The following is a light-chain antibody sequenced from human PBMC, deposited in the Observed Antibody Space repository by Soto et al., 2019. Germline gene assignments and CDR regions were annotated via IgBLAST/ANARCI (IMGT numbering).Light chain of an antibody. V-gene: IGKV4-1*01. J-gene: IGKJ1*01. CDR3: QQYYSTPPT. CDR1: QSVLYTSNNKNY. Sequence: DLVMTPSPDSLSVSMGARATINCKSSQSVLYTSNNKNYLAWYQQKAGQPPKVLIYWASTRESGVPDRFSGSGSGTDFTLTISSLQAEDVALYYCQQYYSTPPTFGQGTKVDIK. CDR2: WAS.